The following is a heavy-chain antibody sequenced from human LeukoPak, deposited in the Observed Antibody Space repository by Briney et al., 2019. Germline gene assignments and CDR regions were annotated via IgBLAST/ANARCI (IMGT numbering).Heavy chain of an antibody. CDR3: AREDTGVAFDI. J-gene: IGHJ3*02. CDR1: RFTFCSYE. V-gene: IGHV3-48*03. Sequence: GGALRLSCAASRFTFCSYEMNWVRQAPGKGLEWVSYISGSGIKHYADSVKGRFTISRDNAKNSLYLQMNSLRVEDTAVYYCAREDTGVAFDIWGQGTTVTV. CDR2: ISGSGIK. D-gene: IGHD2-8*01.